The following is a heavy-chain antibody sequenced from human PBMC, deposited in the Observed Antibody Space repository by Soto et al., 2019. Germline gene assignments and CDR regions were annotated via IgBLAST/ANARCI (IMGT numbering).Heavy chain of an antibody. CDR2: IYHSGST. Sequence: QVQLQESGPGLVKPSQTLSLTCTVSGGSISRGGYYYNWIRQLPGKGLEWIGYIYHSGSTNYNPSLQSRVTISVDTSKNQLSLELSSGTAADTAVYYCARDGAGGYGLGWFDPWGQGTLVTVSS. D-gene: IGHD2-15*01. CDR1: GGSISRGGYY. CDR3: ARDGAGGYGLGWFDP. V-gene: IGHV4-31*03. J-gene: IGHJ5*02.